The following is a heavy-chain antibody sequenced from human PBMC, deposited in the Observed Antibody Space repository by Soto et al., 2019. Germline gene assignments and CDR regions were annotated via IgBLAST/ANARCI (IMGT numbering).Heavy chain of an antibody. V-gene: IGHV3-23*01. CDR3: ATRGDGSDRYNYGMDV. CDR2: INNVGYI. CDR1: GFTFSNYA. Sequence: EMQLLEAGGGLVQPGGSLRLSCTASGFTFSNYAMTWVRQAPGKGLNWVSTINNVGYIYDADSVKGRFTISRDDARNTLYLPMNSLRVEDKAVYYCATRGDGSDRYNYGMDVWGQGTTVIVSS. J-gene: IGHJ6*02. D-gene: IGHD3-16*01.